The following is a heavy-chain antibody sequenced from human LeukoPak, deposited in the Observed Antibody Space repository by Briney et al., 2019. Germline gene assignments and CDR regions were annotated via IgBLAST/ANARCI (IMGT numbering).Heavy chain of an antibody. V-gene: IGHV3-21*01. CDR2: ISSSSSYI. CDR1: GFTFSSYS. CDR3: ARNLIAVAGTGGDAFDI. Sequence: GGSLRLSCAASGFTFSSYSMNWVRQAPGKGLEWVSSISSSSSYIYYADSVKGRFTISRDNAKNSLYLQMNSLRAEDTAVYYCARNLIAVAGTGGDAFDIWGQGSMVTVSS. D-gene: IGHD6-19*01. J-gene: IGHJ3*02.